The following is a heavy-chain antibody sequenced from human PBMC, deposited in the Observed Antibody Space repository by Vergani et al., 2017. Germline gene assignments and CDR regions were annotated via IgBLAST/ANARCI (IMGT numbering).Heavy chain of an antibody. CDR1: GASIRSSYYY. V-gene: IGHV4-39*01. CDR3: ARHSTVEWLVKLGWIDP. CDR2: IYYSGST. D-gene: IGHD6-19*01. Sequence: QLQLQESGPGLVKPSATLSLTCSVSGASIRSSYYYWGWIRQPPGKVLEWIASIYYSGSTYYNPSLKSRVTISVNTSKNQFSLKLSSVTAADTAVYFCARHSTVEWLVKLGWIDPWGQGILVTVSS. J-gene: IGHJ5*02.